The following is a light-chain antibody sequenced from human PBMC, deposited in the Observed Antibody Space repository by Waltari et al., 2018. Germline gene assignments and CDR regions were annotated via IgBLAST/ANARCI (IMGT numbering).Light chain of an antibody. CDR3: QQSFSTPPWT. CDR2: AAS. V-gene: IGKV1-39*01. Sequence: DIQMTQSPSALSASVGDRVTITCRASQSMSVYLNWYQQKPGKAPKLLIFAASNLQRGVPTRVRGSGSWTDFTLTISSLQPEDFATYYCQQSFSTPPWTFGQGTKVEIK. J-gene: IGKJ1*01. CDR1: QSMSVY.